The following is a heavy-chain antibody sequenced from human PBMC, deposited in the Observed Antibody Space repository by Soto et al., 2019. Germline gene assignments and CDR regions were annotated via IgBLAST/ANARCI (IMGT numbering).Heavy chain of an antibody. CDR3: ARDAVPYNGQCDWFDP. V-gene: IGHV3-23*01. J-gene: IGHJ5*02. CDR1: GFTFSDYA. CDR2: IGGGTDT. D-gene: IGHD3-10*01. Sequence: DVQLLESGGGLVQPGGSLRLYCAASGFTFSDYAMSWVRQAPEKGLEWVSSIGGGTDTYYAASVKGRFTISRDNSKNTLYLQMNSLRAEDTAGYYCARDAVPYNGQCDWFDPWGQGTLVTVSS.